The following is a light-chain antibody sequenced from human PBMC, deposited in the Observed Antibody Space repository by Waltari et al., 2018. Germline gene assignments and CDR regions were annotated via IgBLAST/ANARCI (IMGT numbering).Light chain of an antibody. Sequence: EIVLTQSPATLSLSPGERATLSCRASQSVSTYLAGYQQRPGQPPRLLIYDSSFRATGIPARFSGSGSETDFTLTISSLEPEDFAVYYCQQRYKWPLTFGGGSKVEI. CDR2: DSS. V-gene: IGKV3-11*01. J-gene: IGKJ4*01. CDR1: QSVSTY. CDR3: QQRYKWPLT.